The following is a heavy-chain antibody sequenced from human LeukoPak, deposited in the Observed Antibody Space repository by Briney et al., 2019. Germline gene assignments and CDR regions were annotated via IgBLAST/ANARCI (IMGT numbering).Heavy chain of an antibody. CDR1: GFTVSSNY. CDR2: IYSGGST. CDR3: ARAAVTTDAFDI. D-gene: IGHD4-17*01. J-gene: IGHJ3*02. Sequence: GGSLRLSCAASGFTVSSNYMSWVRQAPGKGLEWVSVIYSGGSTYYADSVKGRFTISRDNSKNTLYLQMNSLRAEDTAVYYCARAAVTTDAFDIRGQGTMVTVSS. V-gene: IGHV3-53*01.